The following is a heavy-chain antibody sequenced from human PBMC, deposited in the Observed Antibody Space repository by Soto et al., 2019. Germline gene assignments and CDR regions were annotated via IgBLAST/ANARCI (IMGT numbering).Heavy chain of an antibody. CDR2: IWYDGSNK. V-gene: IGHV3-33*01. Sequence: GGSLRLSCAASGFTFSSYGMHWVRQAPGKGLEWVAVIWYDGSNKYYADSVKGRFTISRDNSKNTLYLQMNSLRAEDTAVYYCARDSCSGGSCYSNYYYYMDVWGKGTTVTVSS. CDR1: GFTFSSYG. CDR3: ARDSCSGGSCYSNYYYYMDV. D-gene: IGHD2-15*01. J-gene: IGHJ6*03.